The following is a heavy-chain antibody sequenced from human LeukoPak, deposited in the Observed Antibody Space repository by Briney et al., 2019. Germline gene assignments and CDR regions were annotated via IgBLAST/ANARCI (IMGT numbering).Heavy chain of an antibody. CDR2: IYGGGSI. CDR1: GGSVNNYY. Sequence: SETLSLTCTVFGGSVNNYYMSWIRQPAGKGLEWIGRIYGGGSINYNPSLRSRVAMSLDTSKNQVCLKLRSVTAADTAVYYYTRDRGGYGEVLFDHWGQGTLVTVSS. V-gene: IGHV4-4*07. CDR3: TRDRGGYGEVLFDH. D-gene: IGHD3-10*01. J-gene: IGHJ5*02.